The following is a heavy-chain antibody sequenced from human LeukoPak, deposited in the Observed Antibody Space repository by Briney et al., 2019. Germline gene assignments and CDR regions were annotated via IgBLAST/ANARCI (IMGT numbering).Heavy chain of an antibody. CDR1: GGSISSYY. V-gene: IGHV4-59*01. D-gene: IGHD4-17*01. Sequence: SETLSLTCTVAGGSISSYYWSWIRQPPGKGLEWIGYIYYSGSTNYNPSLKSRVTIPVDTSKNQFSLKLSSVTAADTAVYYCARGATVTRYFDYWGQGTLVTVSS. J-gene: IGHJ4*02. CDR2: IYYSGST. CDR3: ARGATVTRYFDY.